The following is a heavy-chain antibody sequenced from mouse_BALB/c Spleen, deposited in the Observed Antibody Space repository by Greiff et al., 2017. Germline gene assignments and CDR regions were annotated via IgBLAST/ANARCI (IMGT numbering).Heavy chain of an antibody. CDR1: GFNIKDYY. D-gene: IGHD1-1*01. CDR3: ARYGRSVET. J-gene: IGHJ2*01. Sequence: VQLQQSGAELVRSGASVKLSCTASGFNIKDYYMHWVKQRPEQGLEWIGWIDPENGNTIYDPKFQGKASITADTSSNTAYLQLSRLTSEDTAVYICARYGRSVETWGEGTTLTESS. CDR2: IDPENGNT. V-gene: IGHV14-1*02.